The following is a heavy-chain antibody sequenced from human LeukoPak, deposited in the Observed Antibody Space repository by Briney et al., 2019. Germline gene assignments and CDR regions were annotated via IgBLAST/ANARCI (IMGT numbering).Heavy chain of an antibody. Sequence: GGSLRLSCAASGFTFSSYSMNWVRQAPGKGLEWVSPINRNSSYIYYADSVKGRFTISRDNAKNSLYLQLNSLRAEDTAVYYCARDRTNYYGSSGYGEYWGQGTLVTVSS. CDR3: ARDRTNYYGSSGYGEY. CDR2: INRNSSYI. CDR1: GFTFSSYS. D-gene: IGHD3-22*01. V-gene: IGHV3-21*04. J-gene: IGHJ4*02.